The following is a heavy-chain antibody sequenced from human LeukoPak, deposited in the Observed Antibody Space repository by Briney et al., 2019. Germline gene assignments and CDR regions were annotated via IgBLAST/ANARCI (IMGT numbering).Heavy chain of an antibody. CDR1: GGTFSSYA. Sequence: SVKVSCKASGGTFSSYAISWVRQAPGQGLEWMGGIIPIFGTANYAQKFQCRVTITADESTSTAYMELSSLRSEDTAVYYCAREGDSSSPFDYWGQGTLVTVSS. J-gene: IGHJ4*02. CDR2: IIPIFGTA. V-gene: IGHV1-69*01. CDR3: AREGDSSSPFDY. D-gene: IGHD6-6*01.